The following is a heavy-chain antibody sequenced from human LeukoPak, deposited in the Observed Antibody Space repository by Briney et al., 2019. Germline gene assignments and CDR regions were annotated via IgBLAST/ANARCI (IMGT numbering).Heavy chain of an antibody. CDR1: GFTFSKAW. CDR2: IKTAGGTP. D-gene: IGHD3-22*01. J-gene: IGHJ4*02. V-gene: IGHV3-15*01. Sequence: GGSLRLSCAASGFTFSKAWMSWVRQAPGKELEWVGLIKTAGGTPDYAAPVKGRFTISRDDSENTLYLQMNSLKTEDTGVYYCTGTSAHDSSGYAGDDYWGQGTLVTVSS. CDR3: TGTSAHDSSGYAGDDY.